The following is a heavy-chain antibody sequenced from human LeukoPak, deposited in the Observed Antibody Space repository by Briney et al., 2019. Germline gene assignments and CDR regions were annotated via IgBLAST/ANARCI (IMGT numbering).Heavy chain of an antibody. D-gene: IGHD5-18*01. CDR1: GYTFTGYY. Sequence: GASVKVSCKASGYTFTGYYMYWVRLATGQGLEWMGWINPNSGGTNYAQKFQGRVTMTRDTSISTAYMELSRLRSDDTAVYYCARDVDTAMVDDYWGQGTLVTVSS. CDR3: ARDVDTAMVDDY. V-gene: IGHV1-2*02. CDR2: INPNSGGT. J-gene: IGHJ4*02.